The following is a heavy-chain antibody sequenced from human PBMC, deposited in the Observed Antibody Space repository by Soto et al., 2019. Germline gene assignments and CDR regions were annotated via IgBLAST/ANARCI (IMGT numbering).Heavy chain of an antibody. J-gene: IGHJ4*02. CDR2: TSSDETIK. Sequence: GGSLRLSCAASGFAFNTYGMHWVRQAPGKGLEWVVATSSDETIKTYSDSAKGRFTISRDNSRNRLYLQMDSLRAEDTALYYCAKKLPGSVMSCPDYWGRGTQVTVSS. CDR3: AKKLPGSVMSCPDY. CDR1: GFAFNTYG. V-gene: IGHV3-30*18. D-gene: IGHD4-4*01.